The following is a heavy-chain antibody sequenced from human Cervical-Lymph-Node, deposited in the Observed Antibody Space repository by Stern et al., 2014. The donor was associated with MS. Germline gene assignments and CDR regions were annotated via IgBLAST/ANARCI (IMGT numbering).Heavy chain of an antibody. CDR1: GDTSRDYA. V-gene: IGHV1-69*01. CDR3: ARGGYDYLWGTWRSRVDY. J-gene: IGHJ4*02. CDR2: IIPIFRTT. Sequence: QVQLVQSGAEVKKPGSSVKVSCKTSGDTSRDYAISWVRQAPGQGLEWVGAIIPIFRTTDYTQKFQGRVTIPADESTSTAYLEVNSLRHEDTAVYYCARGGYDYLWGTWRSRVDYWGQGTLVTVSS. D-gene: IGHD3-16*01.